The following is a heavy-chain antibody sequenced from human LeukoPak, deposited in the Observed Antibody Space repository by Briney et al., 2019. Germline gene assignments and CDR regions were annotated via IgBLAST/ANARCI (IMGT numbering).Heavy chain of an antibody. CDR2: ISNDGRTT. D-gene: IGHD6-19*01. Sequence: GGSLRLSCAASGFTFSRFLMHWVRQAPGKGLVWVSLISNDGRTTRYAGSVKGRFTISRDNAKNTLYLEINSLRAEDTAVYYCARDLAGSIDYWGQGTLVTVSS. V-gene: IGHV3-74*01. CDR1: GFTFSRFL. CDR3: ARDLAGSIDY. J-gene: IGHJ4*02.